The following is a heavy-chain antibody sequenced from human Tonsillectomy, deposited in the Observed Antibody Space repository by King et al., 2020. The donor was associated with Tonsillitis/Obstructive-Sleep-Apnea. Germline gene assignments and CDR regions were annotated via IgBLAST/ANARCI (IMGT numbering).Heavy chain of an antibody. Sequence: VQLVESGGGLAQPGGSLRLSCAASGFTFSSYDMHWVRQATGKGLEWVSVIGTEGDTYYSDSVKGRFTISRENGKNSLYLQMNSLRAGDTAVYYCTRDRGLYYGSGRGGMDVWGQGTTVIVSS. V-gene: IGHV3-13*01. D-gene: IGHD3-10*01. J-gene: IGHJ6*02. CDR1: GFTFSSYD. CDR2: IGTEGDT. CDR3: TRDRGLYYGSGRGGMDV.